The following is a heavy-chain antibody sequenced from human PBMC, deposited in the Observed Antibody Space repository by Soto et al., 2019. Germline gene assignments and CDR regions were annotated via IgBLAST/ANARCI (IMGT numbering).Heavy chain of an antibody. CDR2: INHSGST. J-gene: IGHJ5*02. CDR1: GGSFSGYY. V-gene: IGHV4-34*01. Sequence: SETLSLTCAVYGGSFSGYYWSWIRQPPGKGLEWIGEINHSGSTNYNPSLKSRVTISVDTSKNQFSLKLSSVTAADTAVYYCARGSSYIRYSSSWYHNWFDPWGQGTLVTVSS. D-gene: IGHD6-13*01. CDR3: ARGSSYIRYSSSWYHNWFDP.